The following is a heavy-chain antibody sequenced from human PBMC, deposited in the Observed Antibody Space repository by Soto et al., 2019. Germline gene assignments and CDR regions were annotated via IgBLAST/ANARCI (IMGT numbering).Heavy chain of an antibody. CDR1: GGTFSTSA. Sequence: QVQLEQSGAEVKKPGSSVKVSCKASGGTFSTSAISWVRQAPGQGLEWMGGIMPIFRTPDYAQKFQGRVNITADESTSTAYMELSGLKSDDTAVYYCARDKDRQQLGGNYYYILDVWGQGTTVTVSS. J-gene: IGHJ6*02. CDR3: ARDKDRQQLGGNYYYILDV. CDR2: IMPIFRTP. D-gene: IGHD3-3*02. V-gene: IGHV1-69*12.